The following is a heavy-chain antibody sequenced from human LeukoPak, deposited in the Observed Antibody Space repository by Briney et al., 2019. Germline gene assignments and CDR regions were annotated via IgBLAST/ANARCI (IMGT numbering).Heavy chain of an antibody. CDR2: IWYDGSNK. J-gene: IGHJ6*02. CDR1: GFTFSSYG. D-gene: IGHD3-10*01. V-gene: IGHV3-33*01. CDR3: ARDQYEGMEKIKTYYYYGMDV. Sequence: PGGSLRLSCAASGFTFSSYGMHWVRQASGKGLEWVAVIWYDGSNKYYADSVKGRFTISRDNSKNTLYLQMNSLRAEDTAVYYCARDQYEGMEKIKTYYYYGMDVWGQGTTVTVSS.